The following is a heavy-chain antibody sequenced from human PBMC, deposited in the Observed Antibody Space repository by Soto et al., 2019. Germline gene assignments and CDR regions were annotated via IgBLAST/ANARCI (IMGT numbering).Heavy chain of an antibody. J-gene: IGHJ4*02. CDR2: ISYSGST. V-gene: IGHV4-30-4*01. CDR3: ATMGTPATGLYFFDY. D-gene: IGHD2-15*01. Sequence: QVQLQESGPGLVKPSQTLSLTCTVSGGSISSVNYYWSWIRQPPGTGLEWIGFISYSGSTYYSTSLKSRVTISVDTSKSPFSLNLSFVTAADTAVYYCATMGTPATGLYFFDYWGQGSLVTVSS. CDR1: GGSISSVNYY.